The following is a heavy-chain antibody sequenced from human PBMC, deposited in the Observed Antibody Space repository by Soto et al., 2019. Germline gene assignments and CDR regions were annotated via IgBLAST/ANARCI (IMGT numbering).Heavy chain of an antibody. J-gene: IGHJ3*01. CDR2: IFGSGAPT. V-gene: IGHV3-23*01. CDR1: GFTFSHYA. CDR3: TREASSWGFAFDL. D-gene: IGHD3-16*01. Sequence: EVQLLESGGGLVQPGGSLRLSCAASGFTFSHYAMSWVRQAPGKVLQWVSTIFGSGAPTHYADSVKGRFGISRDNSHNMLFLEMNSLKDEDTAVYYCTREASSWGFAFDLWGQGTRVAVSS.